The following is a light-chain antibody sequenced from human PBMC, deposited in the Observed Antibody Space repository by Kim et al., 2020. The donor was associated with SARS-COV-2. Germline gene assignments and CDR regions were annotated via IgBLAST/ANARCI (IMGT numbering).Light chain of an antibody. CDR1: QNIKSY. CDR3: QQACSVPYT. Sequence: GDRVTITCRASQNIKSYLNWYQQKPGKAPKVLINAASSLQSGVPSRFSGRGSGTNFTLTITSLQPEDPSTYYCQQACSVPYTFGQGTKLEI. CDR2: AAS. V-gene: IGKV1-39*01. J-gene: IGKJ2*01.